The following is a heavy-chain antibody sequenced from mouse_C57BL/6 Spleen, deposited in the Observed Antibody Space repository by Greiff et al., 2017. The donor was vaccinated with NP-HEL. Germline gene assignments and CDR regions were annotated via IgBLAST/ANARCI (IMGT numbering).Heavy chain of an antibody. CDR1: GFTFSDYG. D-gene: IGHD4-1*01. J-gene: IGHJ4*01. Sequence: EVQGVESGGGLVKPGGSLKLSCAASGFTFSDYGMHWVRQAPEKGLEWVAYISSGSSTIYYADTVKGRFTISRDNAKNTLFLQMTSVGYEDTAMDYCARELGYAMDYWGQGTSVTVSS. V-gene: IGHV5-17*01. CDR2: ISSGSSTI. CDR3: ARELGYAMDY.